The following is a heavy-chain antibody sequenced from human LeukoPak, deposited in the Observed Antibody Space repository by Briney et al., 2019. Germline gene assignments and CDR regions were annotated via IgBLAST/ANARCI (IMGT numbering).Heavy chain of an antibody. D-gene: IGHD1-26*01. Sequence: GGSLRLSCAASGFIVSNNYMTWVRQAPGKGLEWVAVMWPDGSDKYADSVKGRFTISRDNSKTTLYLEMNSLRADDTGLYYCARKGYSGTYRHYFDYWGQGTLVTVSS. CDR2: MWPDGSDK. V-gene: IGHV3-33*08. CDR1: GFIVSNNY. CDR3: ARKGYSGTYRHYFDY. J-gene: IGHJ4*02.